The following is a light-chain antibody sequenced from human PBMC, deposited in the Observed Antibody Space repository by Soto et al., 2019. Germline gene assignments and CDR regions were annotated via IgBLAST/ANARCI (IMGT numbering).Light chain of an antibody. Sequence: EIVLTQSPGTLALSPGGRATLSCRASQSVSRNYVAWYQQKPGQAPRLLIYDASNRATGIPARFSGTGSGTDFTLTINNLEPEDFAVYYCQVRTNWSIAFGRGTRLEIK. J-gene: IGKJ5*01. CDR1: QSVSRNY. CDR2: DAS. CDR3: QVRTNWSIA. V-gene: IGKV3-11*01.